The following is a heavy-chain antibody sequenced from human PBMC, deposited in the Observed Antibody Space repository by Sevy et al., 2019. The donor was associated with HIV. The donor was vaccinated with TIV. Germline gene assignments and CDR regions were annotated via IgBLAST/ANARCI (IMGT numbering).Heavy chain of an antibody. Sequence: GGSLRLSCSASGFTFSSYTMIWVRQAPGRGLEWVSASSGTGSYIYYADSLKDRFTISRDNAKNLLYLQMNILRAEDTAVDYCARDHGYCSGDSCYSGGYWGQGTLVTVSS. V-gene: IGHV3-21*06. J-gene: IGHJ4*02. CDR1: GFTFSSYT. CDR2: SSGTGSYI. CDR3: ARDHGYCSGDSCYSGGY. D-gene: IGHD2-15*01.